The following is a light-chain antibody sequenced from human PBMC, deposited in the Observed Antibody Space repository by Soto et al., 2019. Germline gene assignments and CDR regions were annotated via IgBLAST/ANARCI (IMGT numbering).Light chain of an antibody. CDR2: DAS. CDR3: QVRDVWPS. J-gene: IGKJ1*01. CDR1: QSVSTS. Sequence: IVLTQSPVTLALSPGERAVLSCRASQSVSTSLAWYQHKPGQAPRLFIYDASKRAPGIPARFSGSGSGTDFTLTISSQEPEDIAVYYCQVRDVWPSFGQGTKVEIK. V-gene: IGKV3-11*01.